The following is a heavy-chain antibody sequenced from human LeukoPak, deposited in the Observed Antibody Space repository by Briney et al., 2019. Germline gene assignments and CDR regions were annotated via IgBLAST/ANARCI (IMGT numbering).Heavy chain of an antibody. CDR1: GFTFSSYA. CDR3: ARRWPARDTVMVSTMIQWHFDL. D-gene: IGHD5-18*01. CDR2: ISGGGGSGVST. J-gene: IGHJ2*01. Sequence: GGSLRLSCAASGFTFSSYAMSWVRQAPGKGLEWVSAISGGGGSGVSTYYADSVKGRFTVSRDNSKNTLYLQMGSLRVEDMAIYYCARRWPARDTVMVSTMIQWHFDLWGPGTLVTVSS. V-gene: IGHV3-23*01.